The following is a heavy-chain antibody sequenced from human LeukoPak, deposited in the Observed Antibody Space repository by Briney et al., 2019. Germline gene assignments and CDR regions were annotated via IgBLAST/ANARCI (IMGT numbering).Heavy chain of an antibody. Sequence: GGSLRLSCAASGFTFSDYYMSWIRQAPGKGLEWVSYISSSGSTIYYADSVKGRFTISRDNAKNSLYLQMNSLRAEDTAVYYCARTITMVRGARGWFDPWGQGTLVTVSS. J-gene: IGHJ5*02. V-gene: IGHV3-11*01. CDR1: GFTFSDYY. CDR2: ISSSGSTI. CDR3: ARTITMVRGARGWFDP. D-gene: IGHD3-10*01.